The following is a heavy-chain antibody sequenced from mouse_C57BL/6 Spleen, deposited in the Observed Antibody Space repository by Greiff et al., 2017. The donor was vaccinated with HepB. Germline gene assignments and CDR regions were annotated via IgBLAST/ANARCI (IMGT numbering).Heavy chain of an antibody. D-gene: IGHD2-1*01. V-gene: IGHV1-26*01. J-gene: IGHJ3*01. CDR1: GYTFTDYY. CDR3: APGNSFFAY. CDR2: INPNNGGT. Sequence: EVQLQQSGPELVKPGASVKISCKASGYTFTDYYMNWVKQSHGKSLEWIGDINPNNGGTSYNQKFKGKATLTVDKSSSTAYMELRSLTSEDSAVYYCAPGNSFFAYWGQGTLVTVSA.